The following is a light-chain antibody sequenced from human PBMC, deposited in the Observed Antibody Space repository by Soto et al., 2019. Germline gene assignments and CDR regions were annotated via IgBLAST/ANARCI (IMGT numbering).Light chain of an antibody. J-gene: IGKJ4*01. CDR2: GAS. Sequence: EIVLTQSPGTLSLSAGERATLSCRASQSVISSYLAWYQQKPGQAPRLLIYGASSRATGIPDRFSGSGSGTDFTLTISSLEPEDFAVYYCQQRSNMPLTFGEGTKVDIK. CDR3: QQRSNMPLT. V-gene: IGKV3D-20*02. CDR1: QSVISSY.